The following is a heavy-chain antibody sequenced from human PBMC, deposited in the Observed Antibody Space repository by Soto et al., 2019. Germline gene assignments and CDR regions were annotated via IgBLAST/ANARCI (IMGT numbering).Heavy chain of an antibody. V-gene: IGHV1-18*01. D-gene: IGHD2-2*01. CDR1: GYTFSNYG. CDR2: ISLDSDGT. CDR3: ARVVPGAEAWFGP. Sequence: QVQLVQSGGEVKRPGASVKVSCKTSGYTFSNYGITWVRQAPGQPLEWLGWISLDSDGTNYAQKFQGRVTMTTDTSTTTADMEMRSLRSDDTAVYYCARVVPGAEAWFGPWGQGTLVTVSS. J-gene: IGHJ5*02.